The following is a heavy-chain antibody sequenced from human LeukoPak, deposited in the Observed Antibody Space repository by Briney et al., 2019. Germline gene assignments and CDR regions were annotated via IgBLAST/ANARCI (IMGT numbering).Heavy chain of an antibody. CDR3: ARGYDSSGYLIDY. V-gene: IGHV3-7*01. J-gene: IGHJ4*02. CDR2: IKQDGSEK. D-gene: IGHD3-22*01. Sequence: GGSLRLSCAASGFTFSSYWMSWVRQAPGKGLEWVANIKQDGSEKYYADSVKGRFTISRDNAKNSLYLQMNSLRAEDTAVYYCARGYDSSGYLIDYWGQGTLVTVSS. CDR1: GFTFSSYW.